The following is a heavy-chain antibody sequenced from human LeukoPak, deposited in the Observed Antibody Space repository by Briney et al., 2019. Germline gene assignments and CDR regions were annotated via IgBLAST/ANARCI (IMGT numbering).Heavy chain of an antibody. Sequence: GGSLTLSCAGSVFTFSSYEMNGVRQAPGKGLEWVSYISSSGSTIYYADSVKGRFTISRDNAKNSLYLQMNSLRAEDTAVYYCARVVQLRRPFDYWGQGTLVTVSS. J-gene: IGHJ4*02. CDR3: ARVVQLRRPFDY. CDR1: VFTFSSYE. CDR2: ISSSGSTI. V-gene: IGHV3-48*03. D-gene: IGHD5-18*01.